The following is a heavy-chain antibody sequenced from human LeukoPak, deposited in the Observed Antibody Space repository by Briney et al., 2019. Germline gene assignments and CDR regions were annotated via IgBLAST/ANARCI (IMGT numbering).Heavy chain of an antibody. CDR3: ARDLLYCGGDCYSGDYYYYGMDV. CDR1: GGSISSYY. J-gene: IGHJ6*02. CDR2: IYYSGST. V-gene: IGHV4-59*01. D-gene: IGHD2-21*02. Sequence: SETLSLTCTVSGGSISSYYWSWIRQPPGKGLEWIGYIYYSGSTNYNPSLKSRVTTSVDTSKNQFSLKLSSVTAADTAVYYCARDLLYCGGDCYSGDYYYYGMDVWGQGTTVTVSS.